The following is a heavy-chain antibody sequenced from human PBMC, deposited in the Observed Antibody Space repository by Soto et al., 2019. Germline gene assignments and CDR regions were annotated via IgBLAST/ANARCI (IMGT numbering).Heavy chain of an antibody. V-gene: IGHV1-46*03. J-gene: IGHJ4*02. CDR1: GYTFTDYY. Sequence: QVQLVQSGAEVKKPGASVKVSCKASGYTFTDYYMHWVRQAPGQGLEWMGIIDASGGSTTYAQKVQRRXXMTRDTSTSTVYIETSRLRSEDTAVYYCGRDTRGSGSRFDYWGQGTLVTVSS. CDR2: IDASGGST. CDR3: GRDTRGSGSRFDY. D-gene: IGHD3-10*01.